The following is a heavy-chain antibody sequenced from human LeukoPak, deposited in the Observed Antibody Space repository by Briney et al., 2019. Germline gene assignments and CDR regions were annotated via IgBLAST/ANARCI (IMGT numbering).Heavy chain of an antibody. J-gene: IGHJ3*01. Sequence: GGSLRLSCAASGFSFGEVWMTWVRQAPGKGLEWVGRIKTKNDGGKTDYAAPVKGRFTISRDDSKNTVFLQMNSLKSEDTGVYYCATDSWNYVAAFDDWGQGSMVTVSS. V-gene: IGHV3-15*01. CDR1: GFSFGEVW. D-gene: IGHD1-7*01. CDR3: ATDSWNYVAAFDD. CDR2: IKTKNDGGKT.